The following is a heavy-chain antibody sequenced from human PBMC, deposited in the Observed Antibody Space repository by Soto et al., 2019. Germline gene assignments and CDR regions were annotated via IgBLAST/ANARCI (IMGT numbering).Heavy chain of an antibody. J-gene: IGHJ3*02. Sequence: QVQLVQSGAEVKKPGGSVKVYCKASGYTFTSYDINWVRQATGQGLEWMGWMNPNSGNTGYAQKFQGRVTMTRNTSISTAYMELSSLRSEDTAVYYCARGINYYASGDDAFDIWGQGTMVTVSS. CDR1: GYTFTSYD. CDR3: ARGINYYASGDDAFDI. CDR2: MNPNSGNT. V-gene: IGHV1-8*01. D-gene: IGHD3-10*01.